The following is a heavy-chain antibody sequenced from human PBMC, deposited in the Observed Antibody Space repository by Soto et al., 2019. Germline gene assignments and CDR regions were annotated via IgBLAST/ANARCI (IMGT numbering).Heavy chain of an antibody. D-gene: IGHD6-13*01. Sequence: PGGSLRLSCATSGFSFSSYTMSWVRQAPGRGLQWVAAISDSGASTSYADSVKGRFTISRDNSKSTLYLQMNSLGAEDTALYYCAISWTAAGYSRPFDDWGPGTLVTVAS. CDR3: AISWTAAGYSRPFDD. J-gene: IGHJ4*02. CDR1: GFSFSSYT. CDR2: ISDSGAST. V-gene: IGHV3-23*01.